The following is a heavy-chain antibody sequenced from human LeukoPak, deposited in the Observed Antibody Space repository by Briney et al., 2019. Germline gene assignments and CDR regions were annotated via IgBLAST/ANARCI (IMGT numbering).Heavy chain of an antibody. D-gene: IGHD1-26*01. J-gene: IGHJ4*02. CDR3: ARAGSGSYYTIFDS. Sequence: SETLSLTCAVYGGSFSGYYWSWIRQPPGKGLEWIGEINHSGSTNYNPSLKSRVTISVDTSKNQFSLKLSSVTAADTAVYYCARAGSGSYYTIFDSWGQGTLVTVSS. CDR2: INHSGST. V-gene: IGHV4-34*01. CDR1: GGSFSGYY.